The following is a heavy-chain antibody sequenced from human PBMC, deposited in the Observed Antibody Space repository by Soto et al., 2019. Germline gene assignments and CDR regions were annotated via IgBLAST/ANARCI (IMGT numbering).Heavy chain of an antibody. Sequence: PGESLKISCKGSGYSFTSYWIGWVRQMPGKGLEWMGIIYPGDSDTRYSPSFQGQVTISADKSISTAYLQWSSLKASDTAMYYCARLPDYPYDFWSGSSIEENAFDIWGQGTMVTVSS. J-gene: IGHJ3*02. CDR2: IYPGDSDT. V-gene: IGHV5-51*01. CDR1: GYSFTSYW. CDR3: ARLPDYPYDFWSGSSIEENAFDI. D-gene: IGHD3-3*01.